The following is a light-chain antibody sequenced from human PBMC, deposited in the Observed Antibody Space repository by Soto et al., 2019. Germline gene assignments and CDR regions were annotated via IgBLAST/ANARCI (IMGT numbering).Light chain of an antibody. Sequence: DIVMTQSPDSLAVSLGERATINCKSSQSVLYNSDNKNYLAWYQQKAGQPPKLLIYWASTRDSGLPDRFSGSGSGADFTLTISNLQAEDGAVYYCQQYYTTLTFGGGTKVEIK. CDR3: QQYYTTLT. CDR2: WAS. V-gene: IGKV4-1*01. CDR1: QSVLYNSDNKNY. J-gene: IGKJ4*01.